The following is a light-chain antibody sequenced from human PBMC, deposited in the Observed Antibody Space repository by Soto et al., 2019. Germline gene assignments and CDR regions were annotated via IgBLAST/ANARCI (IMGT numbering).Light chain of an antibody. CDR1: QGISSY. Sequence: IQLTQSPSSLSASVGDRVTITCRANQGISSYLAWYQQKPGRAPKLLIYAASTLQSGVPSRFSGSGSGTDFTLTISSLQPEDFATYYCQQLNSYPRTFGQGTKVEIK. CDR2: AAS. J-gene: IGKJ1*01. CDR3: QQLNSYPRT. V-gene: IGKV1-9*01.